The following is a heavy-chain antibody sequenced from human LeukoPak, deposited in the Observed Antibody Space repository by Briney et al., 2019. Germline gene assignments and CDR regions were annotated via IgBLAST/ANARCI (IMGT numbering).Heavy chain of an antibody. J-gene: IGHJ4*02. CDR3: SREPKGRWLQFDY. Sequence: GGSLRLSCTPSGFTFGDDTMSWFRQAPGKGLEWVGFIRSKVHGGTAEYAASVKGRFTLSRDDSKNLAYLQMNSLKIEDTAVYYCSREPKGRWLQFDYWGQGTLVTVSS. CDR2: IRSKVHGGTA. D-gene: IGHD5-24*01. V-gene: IGHV3-49*03. CDR1: GFTFGDDT.